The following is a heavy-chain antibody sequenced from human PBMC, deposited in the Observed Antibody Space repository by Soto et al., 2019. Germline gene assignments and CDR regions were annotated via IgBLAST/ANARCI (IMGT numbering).Heavy chain of an antibody. V-gene: IGHV1-69*01. J-gene: IGHJ5*02. CDR2: IIPVFGTV. CDR3: ARDNPYTSIFGNWFDP. Sequence: QVRLVQSGAEVKKPGSSVKVSCKASGGTFSNYAIAWLRLAPGQGLEWLGGIIPVFGTVNYAQKFQGRVTITADESTSTAYMELNRLRSEDTAVYYCARDNPYTSIFGNWFDPWGQGTLVIVS. CDR1: GGTFSNYA. D-gene: IGHD3-3*02.